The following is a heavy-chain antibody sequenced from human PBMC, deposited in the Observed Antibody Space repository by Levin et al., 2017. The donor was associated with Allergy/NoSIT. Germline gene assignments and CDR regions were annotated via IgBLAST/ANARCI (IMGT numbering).Heavy chain of an antibody. Sequence: GASVKVSCKVSGSTFISYPMHWVRQAPGQRLEWMGWITAGSGNTKYSQQFQGRVTFTRDTSASTAYMELSSLRSEDTAVYYCTRRAGNPSNYFDYWGQGTLVTVSS. CDR1: GSTFISYP. CDR2: ITAGSGNT. CDR3: TRRAGNPSNYFDY. V-gene: IGHV1-3*01. D-gene: IGHD6-19*01. J-gene: IGHJ4*02.